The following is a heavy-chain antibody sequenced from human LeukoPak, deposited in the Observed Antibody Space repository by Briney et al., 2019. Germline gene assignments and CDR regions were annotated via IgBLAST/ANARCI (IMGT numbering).Heavy chain of an antibody. CDR1: GDSISSSSSY. CDR3: ARDRDGPVDY. V-gene: IGHV4-39*07. CDR2: IYYSGST. Sequence: PSETLSLTCTVSGDSISSSSSYWGWIRQPPGEGLEWIGSIYYSGSTYYNPSLKSRVTISVDTSKNQFSLKLSSVTAADTAVYYCARDRDGPVDYWGQGTLVTVSS. J-gene: IGHJ4*02.